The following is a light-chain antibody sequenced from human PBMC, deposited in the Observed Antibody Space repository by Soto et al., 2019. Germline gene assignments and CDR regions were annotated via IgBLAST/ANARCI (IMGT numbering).Light chain of an antibody. Sequence: QSALTQPASVSGSPVQSITISCTGTSSDVGSYKLVSWFQQHPGEAPKLIIYEGTKRPSGVSNRFSGSKSGNTASLTISGLQAEDEADYYCCSYAGSSTLVFGGGTKLTVL. CDR1: SSDVGSYKL. CDR3: CSYAGSSTLV. J-gene: IGLJ2*01. V-gene: IGLV2-23*01. CDR2: EGT.